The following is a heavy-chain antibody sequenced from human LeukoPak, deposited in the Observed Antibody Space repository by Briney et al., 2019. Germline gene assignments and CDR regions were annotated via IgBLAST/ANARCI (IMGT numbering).Heavy chain of an antibody. CDR1: GCTFSTYS. V-gene: IGHV3-48*01. Sequence: GGSLRLSCAASGCTFSTYSMNWVRQAPGKGLEWVSYISSSSSTIYYADSVKARFTISRDNAKNSLYLQMHSLRAEDTAVYYCARGSTYYDSSGQVPFDYWGQGTLVTVSS. D-gene: IGHD3-22*01. CDR2: ISSSSSTI. J-gene: IGHJ4*02. CDR3: ARGSTYYDSSGQVPFDY.